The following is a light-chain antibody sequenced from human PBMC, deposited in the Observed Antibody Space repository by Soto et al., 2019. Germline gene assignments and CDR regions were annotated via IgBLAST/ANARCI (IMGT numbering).Light chain of an antibody. Sequence: DIQMTQSPSSLSASVGDRVTITCRASQSISSYLNWYQQKPGKAPKLLIYAASSLQSGVPSRFSGSGSGTDFTLTISSLQPEDFVTYYYQQSYSTPRTFGGGTKVEIK. CDR2: AAS. CDR3: QQSYSTPRT. J-gene: IGKJ4*01. CDR1: QSISSY. V-gene: IGKV1-39*01.